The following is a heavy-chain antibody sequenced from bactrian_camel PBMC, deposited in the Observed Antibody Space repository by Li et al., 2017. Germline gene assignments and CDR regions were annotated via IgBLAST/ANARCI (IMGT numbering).Heavy chain of an antibody. CDR1: EYTASTNC. V-gene: IGHV3S25*01. Sequence: QLVESGGGSVQAGGSLRLSCEFSEYTASTNCMTWFRQAPGKEREGVAAMYQGGAKTYYADSVRGRFTVSQDNAKNTLSLLMNSLKPEDTATYYCAAADDLVCRLDPTVVNYWGQGTQVTVS. J-gene: IGHJ4*01. CDR3: AAADDLVCRLDPTVVNY. CDR2: MYQGGAKT.